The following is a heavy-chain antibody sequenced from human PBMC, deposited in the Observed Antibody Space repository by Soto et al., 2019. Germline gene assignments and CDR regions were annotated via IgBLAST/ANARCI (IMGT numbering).Heavy chain of an antibody. CDR3: ARQGSY. J-gene: IGHJ4*02. Sequence: SGTLSLTCDVSGVCISSTGYNWGWIRQPPGKGLEWIGTLDSSGTAHYNPSLKCQINISAEPSKNQVSLTLTSVTAADTAVYYCARQGSYWGQGALVTVSS. V-gene: IGHV4-39*01. CDR2: LDSSGTA. CDR1: GVCISSTGYN.